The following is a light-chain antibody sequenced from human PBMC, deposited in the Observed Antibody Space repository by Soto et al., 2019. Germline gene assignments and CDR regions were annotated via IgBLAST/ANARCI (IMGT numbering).Light chain of an antibody. J-gene: IGLJ1*01. CDR1: SSDVGGYNY. CDR3: SSYAGSNNYV. CDR2: EVS. Sequence: QSVLTQPPSASGSPGQSVTISCTGTSSDVGGYNYVSWYQQHPGKAPKPMIYEVSKRPSGVPDRFSGSKSGNTASLTVSGLQAEDEAGYYCSSYAGSNNYVFGTGTKVTVL. V-gene: IGLV2-8*01.